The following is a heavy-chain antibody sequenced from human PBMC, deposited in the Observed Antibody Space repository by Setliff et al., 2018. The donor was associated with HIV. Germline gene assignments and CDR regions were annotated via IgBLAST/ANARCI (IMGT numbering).Heavy chain of an antibody. V-gene: IGHV4-39*01. CDR2: IYYGGNT. CDR3: LGIAASEEAQY. J-gene: IGHJ1*01. Sequence: LSLTCSVSGASISSVHYYWGWIRQPPGKGLEWIGNIYYGGNTYYHPSLRSRLSIYPSNNQFSLKLSSVTAADTAVYYCLGIAASEEAQYWGQGTLVTVSS. D-gene: IGHD6-13*01. CDR1: GASISSVHYY.